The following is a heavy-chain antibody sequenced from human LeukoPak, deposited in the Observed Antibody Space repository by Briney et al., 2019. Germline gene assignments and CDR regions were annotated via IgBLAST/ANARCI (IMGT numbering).Heavy chain of an antibody. D-gene: IGHD3-22*01. CDR3: ARGRAYYYDSSGYKN. CDR2: MKPNSGNT. Sequence: GSVRVSCEASGYTFTSYDINWVRQAPGEGGERRGWMKPNSGNTGYAQKFQGRVTMTTNTSISTAYMELSSLRSEDTAVYYCARGRAYYYDSSGYKNWGQGTLVTVSS. J-gene: IGHJ4*02. V-gene: IGHV1-8*01. CDR1: GYTFTSYD.